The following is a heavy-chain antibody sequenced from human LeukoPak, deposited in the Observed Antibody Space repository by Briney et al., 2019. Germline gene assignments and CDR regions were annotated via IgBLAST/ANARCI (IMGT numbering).Heavy chain of an antibody. CDR1: GFAFSNYW. CDR3: LAGYYYYYMVV. D-gene: IGHD6-13*01. Sequence: GGSLRLSCAASGFAFSNYWLHWVRQAPGKGLEWVARINTHGSSTNYADSVKGRFTISRDNAKNTLYLQMTSLSAEDTAVYYALAGYYYYYMVVWGKGTTVTVSS. V-gene: IGHV3-74*01. J-gene: IGHJ6*03. CDR2: INTHGSST.